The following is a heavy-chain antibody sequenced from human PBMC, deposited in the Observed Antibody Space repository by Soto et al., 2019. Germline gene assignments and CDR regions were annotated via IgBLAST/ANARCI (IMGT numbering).Heavy chain of an antibody. D-gene: IGHD2-15*01. CDR1: GGSFSGYY. CDR2: INHSGST. V-gene: IGHV4-34*01. J-gene: IGHJ4*02. Sequence: SETLSLTCAVYGGSFSGYYWSWIRQPPGKGLEWIGEINHSGSTNYNPSLKSRVTISVDTSKNQFSLKLSSVTAADTAVYYCARVGEYCSGGSCYWIFDYWGQGTLVTVSS. CDR3: ARVGEYCSGGSCYWIFDY.